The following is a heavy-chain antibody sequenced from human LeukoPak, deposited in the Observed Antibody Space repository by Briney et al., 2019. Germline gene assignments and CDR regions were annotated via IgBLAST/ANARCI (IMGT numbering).Heavy chain of an antibody. D-gene: IGHD5-12*01. Sequence: GGSLRLSCAASGFTLSSYNMNWVRQAPGKGLEWVSNISSSSSYIYYADSVRGRFTISRDNAKNSLYLQMNSLRAEDTAVYYCARDLGVYSGYDSLDYWGQGTLVTVAS. CDR2: ISSSSSYI. J-gene: IGHJ4*02. CDR3: ARDLGVYSGYDSLDY. CDR1: GFTLSSYN. V-gene: IGHV3-21*01.